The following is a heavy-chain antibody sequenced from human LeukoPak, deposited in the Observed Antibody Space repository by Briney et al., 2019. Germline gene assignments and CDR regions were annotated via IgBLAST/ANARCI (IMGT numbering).Heavy chain of an antibody. CDR2: INSDSIWI. J-gene: IGHJ4*02. CDR3: ARDQGGYSGYDPYKNFDY. CDR1: GFSFRTYS. Sequence: GGSLRLSCAASGFSFRTYSMNWVRQAPGKGLEWVSSINSDSIWIYYADSVRGRFTISRDNTRNSLYLQMNSLRAEDTAVYYCARDQGGYSGYDPYKNFDYWGQGTLVTVSS. D-gene: IGHD5-12*01. V-gene: IGHV3-21*01.